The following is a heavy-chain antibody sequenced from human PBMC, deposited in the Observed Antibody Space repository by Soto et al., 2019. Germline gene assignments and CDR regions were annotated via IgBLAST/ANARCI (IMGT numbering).Heavy chain of an antibody. D-gene: IGHD3-10*01. V-gene: IGHV3-21*01. J-gene: IGHJ6*02. CDR2: ISSSSSYI. Sequence: LRLSCAASGFTFSSYSMNWVRQAPGKEPEWVSSISSSSSYIYYADSVKGRFTISRDNAKNSLYLQMNSLRAEDTAVYYCARDSGYYYGSGSYYYYYGMDVWGQGTTVTVS. CDR1: GFTFSSYS. CDR3: ARDSGYYYGSGSYYYYYGMDV.